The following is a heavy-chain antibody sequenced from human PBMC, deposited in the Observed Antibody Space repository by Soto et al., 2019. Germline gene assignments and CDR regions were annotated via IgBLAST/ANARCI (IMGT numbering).Heavy chain of an antibody. Sequence: QVQLVESGGGLVKPGGSLRLSCAASGFSFSDYYMSWIRQAPGKGLEWVSLISTSGSRTDYADSVKGRFTISRDNAKNSLYQQMNSLRAEDTAVYYCANLAKNYYHYMDVWGKGTTVTVSS. CDR3: ANLAKNYYHYMDV. V-gene: IGHV3-11*01. CDR1: GFSFSDYY. J-gene: IGHJ6*03. D-gene: IGHD1-26*01. CDR2: ISTSGSRT.